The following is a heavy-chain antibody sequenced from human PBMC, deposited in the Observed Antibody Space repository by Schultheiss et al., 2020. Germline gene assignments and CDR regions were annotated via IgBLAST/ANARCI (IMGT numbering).Heavy chain of an antibody. CDR3: ARDMEDVDIVATSVDY. CDR1: GFTFSSYS. Sequence: GGSLRLSCAASGFTFSSYSMNWVRQAPGKGLEWVSAISGSGGITYYADSVKGRFTISRDNSKNTLYLQMNSLRAEDTAVYYCARDMEDVDIVATSVDYWGQGTLVTGAS. V-gene: IGHV3-23*01. D-gene: IGHD5-12*01. J-gene: IGHJ4*02. CDR2: ISGSGGIT.